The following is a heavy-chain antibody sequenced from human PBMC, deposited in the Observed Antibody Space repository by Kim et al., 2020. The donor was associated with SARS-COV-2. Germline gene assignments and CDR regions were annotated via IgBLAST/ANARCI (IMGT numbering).Heavy chain of an antibody. D-gene: IGHD3-10*01. CDR3: ARDPWSRLRGLTYSYYGMDV. CDR1: GFTFSSCA. CDR2: ISYDGSNK. J-gene: IGHJ6*02. Sequence: GGSLRLSCAASGFTFSSCAMHWVRQAPGKGLEWVAVISYDGSNKNYADSVKGRFIISRDNSKNTLYLQMNSLRAEDTAVCYCARDPWSRLRGLTYSYYGMDVWGQGTTVTVSS. V-gene: IGHV3-30-3*01.